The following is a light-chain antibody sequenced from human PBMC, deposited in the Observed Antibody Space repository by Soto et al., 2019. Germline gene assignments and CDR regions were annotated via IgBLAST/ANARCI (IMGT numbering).Light chain of an antibody. CDR3: QQRSNCPQT. CDR1: QSVSSY. V-gene: IGKV3-11*01. J-gene: IGKJ1*01. CDR2: DAS. Sequence: EIVLTHSPATLSLSPWDIATLSCGASQSVSSYLAWYQQKPGQAPRLLIYDASNRATGIPARFSGSGSGTDFTPTISSLEPEDFAVYYCQQRSNCPQTFGQGTKVDIK.